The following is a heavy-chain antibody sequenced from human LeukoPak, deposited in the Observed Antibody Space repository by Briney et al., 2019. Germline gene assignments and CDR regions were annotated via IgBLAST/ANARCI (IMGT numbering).Heavy chain of an antibody. J-gene: IGHJ4*02. Sequence: SETLSLTCTVSGGSISSYYWSWIRQPPGKGLEWIGYIYYSGSTNYNPSLKSRVTLSVDTSKNQFSLKLSSVTAADTAVYYCARDLLPSYWGQGTLVTVSS. V-gene: IGHV4-59*01. CDR2: IYYSGST. CDR1: GGSISSYY. CDR3: ARDLLPSY.